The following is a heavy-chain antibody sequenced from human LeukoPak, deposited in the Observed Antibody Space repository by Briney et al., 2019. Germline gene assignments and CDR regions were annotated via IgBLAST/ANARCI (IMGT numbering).Heavy chain of an antibody. CDR2: INHSGST. CDR1: GGPFSGYY. J-gene: IGHJ6*03. CDR3: AHSSSRYYMDV. D-gene: IGHD6-6*01. Sequence: SETLSLTCAVYGGPFSGYYWSWIRQPPGKGLEWIGEINHSGSTNYNPSLKSRVTISVDTSKNQFSLKLSSVTAADTAVYYCAHSSSRYYMDVWGKGTTVTVSS. V-gene: IGHV4-34*01.